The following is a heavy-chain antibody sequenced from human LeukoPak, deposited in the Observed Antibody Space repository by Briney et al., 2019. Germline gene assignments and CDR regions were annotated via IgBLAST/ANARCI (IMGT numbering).Heavy chain of an antibody. CDR3: ARDYWIAIGTPGAFDI. CDR2: ISSSSSTI. J-gene: IGHJ3*02. D-gene: IGHD2-21*01. V-gene: IGHV3-48*01. CDR1: GFTFSSYS. Sequence: GGSLRLSCAASGFTFSSYSMNWVRQAPGKGLEWVSYISSSSSTIYYADSVKGRFTISRDNAKNSLYLQMNSLRAEDTAVYYCARDYWIAIGTPGAFDIWGQGTMVTVSS.